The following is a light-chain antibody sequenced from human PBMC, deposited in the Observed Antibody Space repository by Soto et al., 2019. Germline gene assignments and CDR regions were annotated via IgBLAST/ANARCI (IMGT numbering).Light chain of an antibody. CDR3: QQYGRPPPFT. CDR1: QSVSSTY. J-gene: IGKJ2*01. V-gene: IGKV3-20*01. CDR2: GAS. Sequence: EIVLTQSPATLSLSPGERATLSCRASQSVSSTYIAWYQQNPGRAHRLLFYGASSSATGIPDMCSGSGAGAVYFLTSSRMVDDDFVVYFYQQYGRPPPFTFGQGTKVEIK.